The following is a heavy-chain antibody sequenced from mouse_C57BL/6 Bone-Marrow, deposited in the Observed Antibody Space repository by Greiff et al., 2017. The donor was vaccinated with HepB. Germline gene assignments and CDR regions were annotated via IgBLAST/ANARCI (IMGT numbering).Heavy chain of an antibody. Sequence: VQLQQPGAELVRPGSSVKLSCKASGYTFTSYWMHWVQQRPIQGLEWIGNIDPSDSETHYNPKFTDKGTFTGDKSSSTAYMQISSLTSEDSAVYYCERDAYWGQGTLVTVSA. CDR1: GYTFTSYW. CDR3: ERDAY. V-gene: IGHV1-52*01. J-gene: IGHJ3*01. CDR2: IDPSDSET.